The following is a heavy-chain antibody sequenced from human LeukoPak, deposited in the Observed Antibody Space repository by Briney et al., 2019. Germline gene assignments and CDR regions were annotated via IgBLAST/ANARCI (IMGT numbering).Heavy chain of an antibody. CDR1: GFTFSSYG. V-gene: IGHV3-33*01. J-gene: IGHJ4*02. Sequence: GGSLRLSCAASGFTFSSYGMHWVRQAPGKGLEWVAVIWYDGSNKYYADSVKGRFTISRDNSKNTLYLQMNSLRAEDTAVYYCARDSGSYYPFDYWGQGTLVTVSS. D-gene: IGHD3-10*01. CDR2: IWYDGSNK. CDR3: ARDSGSYYPFDY.